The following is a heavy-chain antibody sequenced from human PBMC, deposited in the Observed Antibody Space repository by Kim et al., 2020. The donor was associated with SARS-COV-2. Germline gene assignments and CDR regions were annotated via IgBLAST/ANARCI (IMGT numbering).Heavy chain of an antibody. CDR3: ARDTHLFGGFIWFDP. Sequence: SETLSLTCTVSGGSVSSYYWSWIRQPPGKGLEWIGYIYYSGSTNYNPSLKSRVTISVDTSKNQFSLKLSSVTAADTAVYYCARDTHLFGGFIWFDPWGQGTLVTVSS. CDR1: GGSVSSYY. V-gene: IGHV4-59*02. J-gene: IGHJ5*02. CDR2: IYYSGST. D-gene: IGHD3-16*01.